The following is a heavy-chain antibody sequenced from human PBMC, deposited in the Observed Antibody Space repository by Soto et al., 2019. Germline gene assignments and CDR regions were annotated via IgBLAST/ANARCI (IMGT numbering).Heavy chain of an antibody. CDR1: GYTFTTYY. Sequence: VSVKVSCKASGYTFTTYYMHWVRQAPGQGLEWMGIINPGGGDTTYAQKFQGRVTMTRDKSTSTVYMELSGLRSEDTAVYYCARGNYYGSGSSSWGQGTLVTVSS. CDR3: ARGNYYGSGSSS. V-gene: IGHV1-46*01. J-gene: IGHJ5*02. D-gene: IGHD3-10*01. CDR2: INPGGGDT.